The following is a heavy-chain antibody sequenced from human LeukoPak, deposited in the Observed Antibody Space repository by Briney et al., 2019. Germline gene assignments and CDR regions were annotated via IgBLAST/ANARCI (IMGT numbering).Heavy chain of an antibody. CDR1: GFTFSSFA. Sequence: GSLRLSCAASGFTFSSFAMNWVRQAPGKGLEWVSYISGSSSAIYYADSVKGRFTISRDNAKNSLYLQMSSLRAEDTAVYYCARDPDYWGQGTLVTVSS. V-gene: IGHV3-48*01. J-gene: IGHJ4*02. CDR3: ARDPDY. CDR2: ISGSSSAI.